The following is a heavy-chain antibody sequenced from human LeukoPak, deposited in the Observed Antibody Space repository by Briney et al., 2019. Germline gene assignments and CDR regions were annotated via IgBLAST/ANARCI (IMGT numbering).Heavy chain of an antibody. CDR3: AKVLRYFDWLFDY. J-gene: IGHJ4*02. CDR2: IRYDGSNK. CDR1: GFTLSSYG. D-gene: IGHD3-9*01. Sequence: GGSLRLSCAASGFTLSSYGMHWVRQAPGKGLEWVAFIRYDGSNKYYADSVKGRFTISRDNSKNTLYLQMNSLRAEDTAVYYCAKVLRYFDWLFDYWGQGTLVTVSS. V-gene: IGHV3-30*02.